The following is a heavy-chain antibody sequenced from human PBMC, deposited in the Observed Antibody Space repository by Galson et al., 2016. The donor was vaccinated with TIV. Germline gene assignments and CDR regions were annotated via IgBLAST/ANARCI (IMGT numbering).Heavy chain of an antibody. CDR3: ARVNWARAFDY. D-gene: IGHD7-27*01. CDR1: GYIFINYY. J-gene: IGHJ4*02. CDR2: FNPDSGAT. V-gene: IGHV1-2*02. Sequence: SVKVSGKASGYIFINYYIHWVRQAPGQGLEWLGWFNPDSGATQYAQKFQGRVTMTRDTSISTAYMELRRLISDDTAVYYCARVNWARAFDYWGQGTQVTVSS.